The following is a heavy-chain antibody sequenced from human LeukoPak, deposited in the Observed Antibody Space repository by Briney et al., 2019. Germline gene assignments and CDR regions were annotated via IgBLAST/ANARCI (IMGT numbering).Heavy chain of an antibody. J-gene: IGHJ4*02. CDR3: AKSRHPYNWNDGAFFDY. V-gene: IGHV3-30*18. CDR1: KFTFSSYG. D-gene: IGHD1-20*01. CDR2: ISYDGSNK. Sequence: GGSLRLSCAASKFTFSSYGMHWVRQAPGKGLEWVAVISYDGSNKYYADSVRGRFTISRDNSKNTLYLHMNSLRPEDTAVYYCAKSRHPYNWNDGAFFDYWGQGTLVTVSS.